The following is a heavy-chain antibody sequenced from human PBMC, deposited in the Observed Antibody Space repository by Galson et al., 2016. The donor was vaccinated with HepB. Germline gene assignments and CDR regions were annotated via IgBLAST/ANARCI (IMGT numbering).Heavy chain of an antibody. Sequence: QSGAEVKEPGESLRISCETSGYKFASLWIAWVRQRAGEGLEWMGVIYPGDSDTKYSPPFQGQVIISADKSINTTYLQWSSLTTSDTAIYYCARRGHNNGLDFWGPGTLITVSS. CDR1: GYKFASLW. CDR2: IYPGDSDT. D-gene: IGHD5-24*01. V-gene: IGHV5-51*01. J-gene: IGHJ4*02. CDR3: ARRGHNNGLDF.